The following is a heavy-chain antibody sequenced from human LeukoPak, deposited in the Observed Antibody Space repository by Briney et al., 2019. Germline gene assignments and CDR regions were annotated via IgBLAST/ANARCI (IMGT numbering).Heavy chain of an antibody. V-gene: IGHV3-23*01. J-gene: IGHJ4*02. CDR3: AKSYDSSGYYYPTIDY. D-gene: IGHD3-22*01. Sequence: GGSLRLSCAASGLTFSNYAMSWVRQAPGKGLESVSAISGSGTRTYYADSVKGRFTISRDNSKNTLYLQMNSLRAEDTAVYYCAKSYDSSGYYYPTIDYWGQGTLVTVSS. CDR2: ISGSGTRT. CDR1: GLTFSNYA.